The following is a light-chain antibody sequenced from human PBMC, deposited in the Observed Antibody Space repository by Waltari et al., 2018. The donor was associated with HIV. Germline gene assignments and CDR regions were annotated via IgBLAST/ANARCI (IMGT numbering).Light chain of an antibody. V-gene: IGLV2-14*01. J-gene: IGLJ3*02. CDR1: NSDIDYYNY. Sequence: QFALTQPASVSGSPGQSITVSCTGTNSDIDYYNYVSWYQQHPGKAPKLILYEVSNRPSGVSNRFSGSKSGNTASLTISGLQAEDEADYFCSSLTNSATLSVLFGGGTKLTVL. CDR2: EVS. CDR3: SSLTNSATLSVL.